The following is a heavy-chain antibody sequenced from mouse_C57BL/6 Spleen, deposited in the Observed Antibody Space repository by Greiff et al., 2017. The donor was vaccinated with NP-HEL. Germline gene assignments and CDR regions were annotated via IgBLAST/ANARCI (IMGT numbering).Heavy chain of an antibody. D-gene: IGHD1-3*01. J-gene: IGHJ4*01. V-gene: IGHV5-4*01. CDR3: ARALNSYAMDY. CDR2: ISDGGSYT. CDR1: GFTFSSYA. Sequence: EVQVVESGGGLVKPGGSLKLSCAASGFTFSSYAMSWVRQTPEKRLEWVATISDGGSYTYYPDNVKGRFTISRDNAKNNLYLQMSHLKSEDTAMYYCARALNSYAMDYWGQGTSVTVSS.